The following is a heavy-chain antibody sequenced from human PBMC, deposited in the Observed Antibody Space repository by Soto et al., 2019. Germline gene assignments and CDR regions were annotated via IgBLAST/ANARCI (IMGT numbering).Heavy chain of an antibody. J-gene: IGHJ4*02. D-gene: IGHD6-19*01. CDR3: ARSFGWYAIDS. CDR2: ISHSGSV. V-gene: IGHV4-4*02. Sequence: QVLLQESGPGLVQPSGTLSLSCAVSGDSISTNYFWGWVRQPPGKGLEWVGDISHSGSVNYNPSLKSRLTISIDKSKNQFSLKLNSVTAADTAVYYCARSFGWYAIDSWGQGTLVIVSS. CDR1: GDSISTNYF.